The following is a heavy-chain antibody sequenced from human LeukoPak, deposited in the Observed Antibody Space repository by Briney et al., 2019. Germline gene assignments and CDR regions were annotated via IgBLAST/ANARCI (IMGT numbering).Heavy chain of an antibody. CDR1: GGSISSYY. CDR3: ARDGHSSSSSNWFDP. CDR2: INYSGST. D-gene: IGHD6-13*01. J-gene: IGHJ5*02. V-gene: IGHV4-59*01. Sequence: SETLSLTCTVSGGSISSYYWSWIRQPPGKGLEWIGDINYSGSTNYNPSLKSRVTISVDTSKNQFSLKLISVTAADTAVYYCARDGHSSSSSNWFDPWGQGTLVTVSS.